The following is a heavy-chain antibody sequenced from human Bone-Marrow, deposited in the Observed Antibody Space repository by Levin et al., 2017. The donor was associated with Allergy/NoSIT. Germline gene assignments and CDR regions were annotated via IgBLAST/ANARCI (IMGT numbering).Heavy chain of an antibody. D-gene: IGHD6-6*01. V-gene: IGHV3-7*01. CDR1: GFTFSNHW. CDR3: LRDVAARRGDY. J-gene: IGHJ4*02. CDR2: TNPDGSEQ. Sequence: HAGGSLRLSCAAYGFTFSNHWMSWVRQSPRKGLEWVGNTNPDGSEQYYVDSVRGRFTISRDNAKSSLYLQMDSLRVDDTAVYYCLRDVAARRGDYWGLGTRVTVSS.